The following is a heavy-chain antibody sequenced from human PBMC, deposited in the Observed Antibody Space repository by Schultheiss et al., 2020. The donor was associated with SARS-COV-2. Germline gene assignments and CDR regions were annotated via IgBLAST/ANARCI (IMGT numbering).Heavy chain of an antibody. V-gene: IGHV4-61*08. CDR2: IYYSGST. J-gene: IGHJ5*02. CDR1: GGSISSGGYY. D-gene: IGHD2-2*01. CDR3: ARLVVPAGVSWFDP. Sequence: LRLSCTVSGGSISSGGYYWSWIRQPPGKGLEWIGYIYYSGSTNYNPSLKSRVTISVDTSKNQFSLKLSSVTAADTAVYYCARLVVPAGVSWFDPWGQGTLVTVSS.